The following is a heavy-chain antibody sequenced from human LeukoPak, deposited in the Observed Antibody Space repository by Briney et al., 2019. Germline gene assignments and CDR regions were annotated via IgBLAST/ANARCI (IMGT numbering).Heavy chain of an antibody. CDR3: GKNVRRLGDHDY. CDR1: GFPFCSYG. D-gene: IGHD3-10*02. CDR2: ISGSTTVI. J-gene: IGHJ4*02. V-gene: IGHV3-23*01. Sequence: GGSLRLSCVASGFPFCSYGMSWVRQAPGKGLEWVSLISGSTTVIYYADSVKGRFTISRDNSRNTLYLQMNSLRVDDTAVYYCGKNVRRLGDHDYWGQGTLVTVSS.